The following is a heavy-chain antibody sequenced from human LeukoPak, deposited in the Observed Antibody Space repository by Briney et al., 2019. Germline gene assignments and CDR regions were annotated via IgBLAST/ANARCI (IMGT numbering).Heavy chain of an antibody. Sequence: PGGSLRLSCAASGFTFSSYGMHWVRQAPGKGLEWVAFIRYDGSNKYYADSVKGRFTTSRDNSKNTLYLQMNSLRAEDTAVYYCARPYDFWSGYPEYFQHWGQGTLVTVSS. CDR1: GFTFSSYG. CDR3: ARPYDFWSGYPEYFQH. CDR2: IRYDGSNK. V-gene: IGHV3-30*02. D-gene: IGHD3-3*01. J-gene: IGHJ1*01.